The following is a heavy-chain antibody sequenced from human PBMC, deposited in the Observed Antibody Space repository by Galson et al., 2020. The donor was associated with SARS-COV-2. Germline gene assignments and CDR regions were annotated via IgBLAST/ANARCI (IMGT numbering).Heavy chain of an antibody. Sequence: GESLKISCAASGFTFRTSSMNWVRPAPGKGLEWVSSISSSSRYIYYADSVKGRFTVSRDNADNSLYLQMSSLRAEDTAVYYCARDSTDSVYTYGTRLDNWGQGILVTVSS. CDR1: GFTFRTSS. D-gene: IGHD5-18*01. J-gene: IGHJ4*02. V-gene: IGHV3-21*01. CDR3: ARDSTDSVYTYGTRLDN. CDR2: ISSSSRYI.